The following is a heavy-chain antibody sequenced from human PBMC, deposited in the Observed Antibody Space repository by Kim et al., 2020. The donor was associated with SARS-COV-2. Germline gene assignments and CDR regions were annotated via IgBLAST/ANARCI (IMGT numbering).Heavy chain of an antibody. Sequence: YYVDSVRGRFTISRDNPKNSVYLHMNRLRVDDTGVYYCVRDVLRGSDCFDSWGQGALVTVAS. D-gene: IGHD3-10*01. CDR3: VRDVLRGSDCFDS. J-gene: IGHJ4*02. V-gene: IGHV3-7*01.